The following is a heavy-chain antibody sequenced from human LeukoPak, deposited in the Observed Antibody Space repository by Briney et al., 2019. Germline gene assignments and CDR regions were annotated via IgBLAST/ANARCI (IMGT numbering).Heavy chain of an antibody. D-gene: IGHD4-17*01. CDR3: ARDMGTTETGDDY. CDR1: GFTFGDYR. Sequence: PGRSLRLSCTTSGFTFGDYRMNWARQAPGKGLEWVGVIRGEASGGTTDYAASVKGRFTISRDDSKSIAYLQMSSLKIEDTAVYYCARDMGTTETGDDYWGQGTLVTVSS. V-gene: IGHV3-49*04. J-gene: IGHJ4*02. CDR2: IRGEASGGTT.